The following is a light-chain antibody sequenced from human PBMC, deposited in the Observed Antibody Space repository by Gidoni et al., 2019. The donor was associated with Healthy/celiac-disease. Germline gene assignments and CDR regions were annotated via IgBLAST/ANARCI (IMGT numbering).Light chain of an antibody. Sequence: QSALTQPPSASGSPGQSVTISCTGTSSDVGGYNYVSWYQQHPGKAPKLMLYEVSKRPSGVPDRFSGSKSGNTASLTVSGLQAADEADYYCSSYAGSNNWVFGGGTKLTVL. CDR2: EVS. CDR1: SSDVGGYNY. J-gene: IGLJ3*02. V-gene: IGLV2-8*01. CDR3: SSYAGSNNWV.